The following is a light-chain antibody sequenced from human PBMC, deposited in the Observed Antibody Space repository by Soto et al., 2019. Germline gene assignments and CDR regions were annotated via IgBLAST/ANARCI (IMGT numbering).Light chain of an antibody. CDR1: QSVSSGY. CDR3: QQYGSAPPYT. J-gene: IGKJ2*01. CDR2: GAP. Sequence: EIVLTQSPGTLSLSPGERATLSCRASQSVSSGYLAWNQQKPGQAPRLLLYGAPSRATGIRDRFSGSGSGTDFPLPISRLEREDFAVCYCQQYGSAPPYTFGQGTKLEIK. V-gene: IGKV3-20*01.